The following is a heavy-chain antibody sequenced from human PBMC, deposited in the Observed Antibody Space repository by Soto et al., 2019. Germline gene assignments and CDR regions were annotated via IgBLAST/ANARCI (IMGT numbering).Heavy chain of an antibody. CDR3: ARGLRTGNYGMDV. D-gene: IGHD2-15*01. CDR1: GGTFDNYA. CDR2: IIPMFETV. Sequence: SVKVSCKASGGTFDNYAVSWVRQAPGQGLEWMGGIIPMFETVNYAQRFQGRLTIAADESTSTAYMELTSLTSADAAIYFCARGLRTGNYGMDVWGQGTTVTVSS. V-gene: IGHV1-69*13. J-gene: IGHJ6*02.